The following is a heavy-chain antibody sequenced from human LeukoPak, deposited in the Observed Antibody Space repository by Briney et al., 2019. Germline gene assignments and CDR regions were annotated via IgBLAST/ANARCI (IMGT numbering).Heavy chain of an antibody. CDR3: ATAGDGYNSDFDY. CDR2: VNPTIGVT. J-gene: IGHJ4*02. D-gene: IGHD5-24*01. V-gene: IGHV1-2*02. CDR1: GYTLSAYY. Sequence: GASVTVSCTASGYTLSAYYIHWVRQAPGQGLEWMGWVNPTIGVTNYAQKFQGRVTMTRDTSITTAYMELSRLISDDTAVYYCATAGDGYNSDFDYWGQGTLVTVSS.